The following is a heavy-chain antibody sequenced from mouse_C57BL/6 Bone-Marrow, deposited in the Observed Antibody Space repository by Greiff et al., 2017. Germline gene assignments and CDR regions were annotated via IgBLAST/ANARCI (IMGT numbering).Heavy chain of an antibody. CDR1: GFTFSDYG. CDR3: ARGTVVATFYWYFDV. D-gene: IGHD1-1*01. J-gene: IGHJ1*03. CDR2: ISSGSSTI. Sequence: DVQLVESGGGLVKPGGSLKLSCAASGFTFSDYGMHWVRQAPEKGLEWVAYISSGSSTIYYADTVKGRFTISRDNAKNTLFLQMTSLRSEDTAMYYCARGTVVATFYWYFDVWGTGTTVTVSS. V-gene: IGHV5-17*01.